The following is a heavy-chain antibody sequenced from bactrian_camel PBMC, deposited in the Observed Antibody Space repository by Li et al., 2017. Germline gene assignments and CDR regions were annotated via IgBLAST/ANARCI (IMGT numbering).Heavy chain of an antibody. CDR1: EFTLGTYC. CDR3: AADRAYCGDFDCASAPGSYMY. Sequence: HVQLVESGGGSVQPGGSLRPSCAASEFTLGTYCMAWFRQAPGKEREAVAVFYTGGDKSYIPEFVKGRFTTYQDNAKNTLYLQMNSLKPEDTATYYCAADRAYCGDFDCASAPGSYMYWGQ. CDR2: FYTGGDKS. V-gene: IGHV3S1*01. J-gene: IGHJ4*01. D-gene: IGHD2*01.